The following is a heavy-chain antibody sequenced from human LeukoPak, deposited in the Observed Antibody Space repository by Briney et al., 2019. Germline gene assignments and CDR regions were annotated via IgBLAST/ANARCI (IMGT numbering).Heavy chain of an antibody. CDR3: AKVRDSSSWYLGYFDY. Sequence: GGSLRLSCAASGFTFDDYAMHWVRQAPGKGLEWVSGISWNSGSIGYADPVKGRFTISRDDAKNSLYLQMNSLRAEDTALYYCAKVRDSSSWYLGYFDYWGQGTLVTVSS. D-gene: IGHD6-13*01. CDR1: GFTFDDYA. J-gene: IGHJ4*02. V-gene: IGHV3-9*01. CDR2: ISWNSGSI.